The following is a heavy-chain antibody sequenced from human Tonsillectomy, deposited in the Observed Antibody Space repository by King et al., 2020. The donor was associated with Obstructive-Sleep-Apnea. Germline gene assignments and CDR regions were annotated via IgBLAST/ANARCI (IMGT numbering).Heavy chain of an antibody. CDR2: ISTSSETL. V-gene: IGHV3-48*04. Sequence: VQLVESGGGLVQPGGSLRLSCAASGFTFSSYTMNWVRQAPGKGLEWVSYISTSSETLQYADYVKGRFTFSRDNAKNSLFLQMNSLRAEDTAVYYCAREYSSSWYADYWGQGTLVTVSS. D-gene: IGHD6-13*01. J-gene: IGHJ4*02. CDR1: GFTFSSYT. CDR3: AREYSSSWYADY.